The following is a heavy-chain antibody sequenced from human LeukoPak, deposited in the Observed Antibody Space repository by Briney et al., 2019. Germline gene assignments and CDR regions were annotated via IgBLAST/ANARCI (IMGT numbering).Heavy chain of an antibody. CDR2: INHSGST. V-gene: IGHV4-34*01. CDR3: ARGVGWYCSGGSCYWDY. J-gene: IGHJ4*02. CDR1: GGSFSGYY. D-gene: IGHD2-15*01. Sequence: SETLSLTCAVYGGSFSGYYWSWIRQPPGKGLDWIGEINHSGSTNYNPSLKSRVTISVDTSKNQFSLKLSSVTAADTAVYYCARGVGWYCSGGSCYWDYWGQGTLVTVSS.